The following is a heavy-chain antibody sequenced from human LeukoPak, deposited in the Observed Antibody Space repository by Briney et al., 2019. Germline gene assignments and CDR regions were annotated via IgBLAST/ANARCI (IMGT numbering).Heavy chain of an antibody. D-gene: IGHD3-9*01. CDR2: INHSGST. V-gene: IGHV4-34*01. Sequence: SETLSLTCAVYGGSFSGYYWSWIRQPPGKGLEWIGEINHSGSTNYNPSLKSRVTISVDTSKNQFSLKLSSVTAADTAVYYCASPHYDILTGYFNDAFDIWGQGTMVTVSS. J-gene: IGHJ3*02. CDR3: ASPHYDILTGYFNDAFDI. CDR1: GGSFSGYY.